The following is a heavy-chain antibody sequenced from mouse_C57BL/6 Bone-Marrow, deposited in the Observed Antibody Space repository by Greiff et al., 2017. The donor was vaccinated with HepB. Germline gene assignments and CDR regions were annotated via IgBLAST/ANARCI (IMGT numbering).Heavy chain of an antibody. CDR1: GYTFTSYW. D-gene: IGHD1-1*01. Sequence: QVQLQQPGAELVKPGASVKMSCKASGYTFTSYWITWVKQRPGQGLEWIGDIYPGSGSTNYNEKFKSKATLTVDTSSSTAYMQLSGLTSDDSAVYYCARDSTSTVVAPGFAYWGQGTLVTVSA. J-gene: IGHJ3*01. CDR2: IYPGSGST. CDR3: ARDSTSTVVAPGFAY. V-gene: IGHV1-55*01.